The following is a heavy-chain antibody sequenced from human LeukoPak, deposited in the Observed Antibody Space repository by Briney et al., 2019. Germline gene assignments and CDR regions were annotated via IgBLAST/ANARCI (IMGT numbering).Heavy chain of an antibody. CDR2: IWYDGSQR. CDR1: GFTFSSYD. Sequence: PGGSLRLSCAASGFTFSSYDMTWVRQAPGKGLEWVAVIWYDGSQRLYADSVKGRFTISRDNSKNTLYVQMNSLSAEDTAIYYCAREDYDETTGWYFDLWGRGTLVTVSS. D-gene: IGHD3-22*01. J-gene: IGHJ2*01. CDR3: AREDYDETTGWYFDL. V-gene: IGHV3-33*08.